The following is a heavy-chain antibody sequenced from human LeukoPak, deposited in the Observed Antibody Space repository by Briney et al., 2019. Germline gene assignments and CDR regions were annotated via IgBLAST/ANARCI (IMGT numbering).Heavy chain of an antibody. CDR3: AGRGHRYSRD. Sequence: SETLSLTCNVSGDSVSSGYWSWIRQSPGKGLEWIGFIQDSGITDYNPSLKGRLLMSVDTSKNQFSLNLRSVTAADTAVYYCAGRGHRYSRDWGQGILVTISS. J-gene: IGHJ1*01. CDR1: GDSVSSGY. D-gene: IGHD2-15*01. CDR2: IQDSGIT. V-gene: IGHV4-4*09.